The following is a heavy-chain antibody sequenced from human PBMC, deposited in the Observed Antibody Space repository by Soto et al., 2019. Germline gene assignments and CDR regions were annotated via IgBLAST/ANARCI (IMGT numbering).Heavy chain of an antibody. CDR1: GFTFRSYS. J-gene: IGHJ4*02. D-gene: IGHD5-12*01. V-gene: IGHV3-21*01. Sequence: VQLVESGGGLVKPGGSLRLSCAASGFTFRSYSMNWVRQAPGKGLEWVSSISTTSTYIYYADSLKGRFTICRDNAKKSFYLQIKYVTAEDTAAYYCARTEASGATFDHWGQGTVVNVSS. CDR3: ARTEASGATFDH. CDR2: ISTTSTYI.